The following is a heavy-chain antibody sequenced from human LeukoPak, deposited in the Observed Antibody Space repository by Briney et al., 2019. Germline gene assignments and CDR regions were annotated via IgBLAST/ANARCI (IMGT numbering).Heavy chain of an antibody. J-gene: IGHJ3*02. Sequence: PSETLSLTCAVYGGSFSGYYWSWIRQPPGKGLEWIGEINHSGSTNYNPSLKSRVTISVDTSKNQFSLKLSSVTAADTAVYYCARLGYCSSTSCYAGGGSAFDIWGQGTMVTVSS. CDR3: ARLGYCSSTSCYAGGGSAFDI. D-gene: IGHD2-2*01. CDR1: GGSFSGYY. CDR2: INHSGST. V-gene: IGHV4-34*01.